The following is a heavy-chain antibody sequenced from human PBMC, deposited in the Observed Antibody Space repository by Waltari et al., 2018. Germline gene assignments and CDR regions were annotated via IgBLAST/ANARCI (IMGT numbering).Heavy chain of an antibody. CDR1: GFTFSSYT. V-gene: IGHV3-30*01. D-gene: IGHD2-2*02. CDR3: AREDICRSTTCYTLDY. J-gene: IGHJ4*02. Sequence: QEQMVESGGGVVQPGRSLRLSCAASGFTFSSYTKHWVRQAPGKGLEWVALMSYDGSSKYYADSVKGRFTVSRDNSKNTVYLQLNSLRVEDTAVYYCAREDICRSTTCYTLDYWGLGTLVTVSS. CDR2: MSYDGSSK.